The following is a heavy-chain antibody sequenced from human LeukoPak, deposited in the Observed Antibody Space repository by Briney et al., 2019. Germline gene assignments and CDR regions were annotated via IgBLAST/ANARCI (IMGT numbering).Heavy chain of an antibody. CDR3: ARDEGYSYGSCDY. J-gene: IGHJ4*02. CDR2: ISSSSCYT. Sequence: GSLRLSCAASGFTFSDYYMSWIRQAPGKGLEWVSYISSSSCYTNYADSVKGRFTISRDNAKNSLYLQMNSLRAEDTAVYYCARDEGYSYGSCDYWGQGTLVTASS. V-gene: IGHV3-11*06. D-gene: IGHD5-18*01. CDR1: GFTFSDYY.